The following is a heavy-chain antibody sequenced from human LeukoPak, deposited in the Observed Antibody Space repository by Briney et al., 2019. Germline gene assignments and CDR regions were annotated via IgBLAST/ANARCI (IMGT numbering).Heavy chain of an antibody. D-gene: IGHD3-22*01. CDR1: GGSISSGGYY. V-gene: IGHV4-31*03. Sequence: SQTLSLTCTVSGGSISSGGYYWSWIRQHPGKGLEWIGYIYYSGSTYYNPSLKSRVTISVDTSKNQFSLKLSSVTAADTAVYYCARAGGGYYDSSGYYYGAFDIWGQGTMVTVSS. CDR2: IYYSGST. J-gene: IGHJ3*02. CDR3: ARAGGGYYDSSGYYYGAFDI.